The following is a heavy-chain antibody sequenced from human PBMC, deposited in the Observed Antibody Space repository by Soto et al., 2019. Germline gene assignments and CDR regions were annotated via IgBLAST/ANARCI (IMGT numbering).Heavy chain of an antibody. CDR1: GYSFTSYW. V-gene: IGHV5-51*01. D-gene: IGHD6-6*01. Sequence: GESLKISCKGSGYSFTSYWIGWVRQMPGKGLEWMGIIYPGDSDTRYSPSFQGQVTISADKSISTAYLQWSSLKASDTAMYYCARLKYSGSSYYYGMDVWGQGTTVTVSS. CDR2: IYPGDSDT. J-gene: IGHJ6*02. CDR3: ARLKYSGSSYYYGMDV.